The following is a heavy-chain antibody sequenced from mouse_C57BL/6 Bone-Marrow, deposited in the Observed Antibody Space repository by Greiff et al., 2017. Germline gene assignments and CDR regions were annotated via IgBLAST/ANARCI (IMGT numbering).Heavy chain of an antibody. Sequence: QVVESGGGLVQPGESLKLSCESNEYEFPSHDMSWVRKTPEKRLELVAAINSDGGSTYYPDTMERRFIISRDNTKKTLYLQMSSLRSEDTALYYCARRGKNGSSQYYFDYWGQGTTLTVSS. J-gene: IGHJ2*01. CDR1: EYEFPSHD. CDR2: INSDGGST. D-gene: IGHD1-1*01. CDR3: ARRGKNGSSQYYFDY. V-gene: IGHV5-2*01.